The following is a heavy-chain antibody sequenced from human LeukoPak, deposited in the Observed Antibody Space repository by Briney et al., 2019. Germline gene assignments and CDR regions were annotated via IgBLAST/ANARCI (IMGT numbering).Heavy chain of an antibody. CDR3: ANGNRCTSPNCLGYYYFYMDV. CDR2: FGGSGGTT. Sequence: GGSLRLSCAASGFTFSNYAMNWVRQAPGRGLEWVASFGGSGGTTYHADSVKGRFTISRDNSKNTLYLQMNSLRLEDTAVYYCANGNRCTSPNCLGYYYFYMDVWGKGTTVTVSS. V-gene: IGHV3-23*01. J-gene: IGHJ6*03. CDR1: GFTFSNYA. D-gene: IGHD2-8*01.